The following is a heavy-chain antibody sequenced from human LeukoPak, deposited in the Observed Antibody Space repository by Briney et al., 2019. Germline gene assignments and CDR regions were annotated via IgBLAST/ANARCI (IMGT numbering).Heavy chain of an antibody. CDR2: IRGDGATI. Sequence: PGGSLRLSCAASGFTFSNHAMSWVRQAPGRGLEWVSAIRGDGATIFYGDSVKGRITVSRDNSKNTLYLQMNSLRAEDTAVYYCARDQFGDYFRGADYWGQGTRVTVSS. D-gene: IGHD3-22*01. V-gene: IGHV3-23*01. CDR1: GFTFSNHA. J-gene: IGHJ4*02. CDR3: ARDQFGDYFRGADY.